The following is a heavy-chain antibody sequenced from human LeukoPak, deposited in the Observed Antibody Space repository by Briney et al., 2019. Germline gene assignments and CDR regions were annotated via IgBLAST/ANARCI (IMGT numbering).Heavy chain of an antibody. CDR1: GFTFSSYA. J-gene: IGHJ6*02. CDR2: ISYDGSNK. V-gene: IGHV3-30-3*01. Sequence: GGSLRLSCAASGFTFSSYAMHWVRQAPGKGLEWVAVISYDGSNKYYADSVKGRFTISRDNSKNTLYQQMNSLRAEDTAVYYCARVEEVVINPPGTGNGMDVWGQGTTVTVSS. CDR3: ARVEEVVINPPGTGNGMDV. D-gene: IGHD3-22*01.